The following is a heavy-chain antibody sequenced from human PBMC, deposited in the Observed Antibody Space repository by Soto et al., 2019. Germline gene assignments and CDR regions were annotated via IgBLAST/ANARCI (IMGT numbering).Heavy chain of an antibody. D-gene: IGHD2-2*01. CDR1: GYSFTSYW. Sequence: GESLKISCTGVGYSFTSYWIAWVRQAPGKGLEWMGIIYPGDSDTRYSPSFEGQVTISVDKSITTAYLQWSSLKASDTAMYYCARGYCTTTICDPWFDPWGQGTLVTVSS. CDR2: IYPGDSDT. CDR3: ARGYCTTTICDPWFDP. J-gene: IGHJ5*02. V-gene: IGHV5-51*01.